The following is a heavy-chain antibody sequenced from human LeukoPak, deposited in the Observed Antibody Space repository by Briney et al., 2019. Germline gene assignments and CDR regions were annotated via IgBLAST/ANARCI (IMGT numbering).Heavy chain of an antibody. CDR3: AKSVVVVVAANYFDY. J-gene: IGHJ4*02. CDR1: GFTFSSYA. Sequence: GGSLRLSCAASGFTFSSYAMSWVRQAPGKGLEWVSAISGSGDITYLADSVKGRFTISRDNSKNTLYLQMSSLRAEDTAIYYCAKSVVVVVAANYFDYWGPGTLVTVSS. D-gene: IGHD2-15*01. CDR2: ISGSGDIT. V-gene: IGHV3-23*01.